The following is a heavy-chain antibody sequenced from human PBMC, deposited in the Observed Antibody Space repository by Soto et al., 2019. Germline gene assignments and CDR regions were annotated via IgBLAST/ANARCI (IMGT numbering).Heavy chain of an antibody. CDR3: ARDYYYGSGSSMAIFDS. D-gene: IGHD3-10*01. J-gene: IGHJ4*02. V-gene: IGHV1-69*08. Sequence: QVQLLQSGPEVKKPGSSVKVSCKASRDTFNTYTITWVRQAPGQGLEWMGRIIPRTDIANYAQKFQDRVSIPADRSTSTAYMELSSLRFDDTAVYYCARDYYYGSGSSMAIFDSWGQGTLVTVSS. CDR2: IIPRTDIA. CDR1: RDTFNTYT.